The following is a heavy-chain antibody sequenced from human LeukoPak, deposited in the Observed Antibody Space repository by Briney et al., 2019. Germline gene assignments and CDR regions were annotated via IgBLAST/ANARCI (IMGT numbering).Heavy chain of an antibody. CDR3: AREGGGDVYLGHDAFDI. V-gene: IGHV3-7*01. CDR2: IKQDGSEK. Sequence: GGSLRLSCAASGFTFSSYWMSWVRQAPGKGLEWVANIKQDGSEKYYVDSVKGRFTISRDNAKNSLYLQMNSLRAEDTAVYYCAREGGGDVYLGHDAFDIWGQGTMVTVSS. J-gene: IGHJ3*02. D-gene: IGHD2-21*01. CDR1: GFTFSSYW.